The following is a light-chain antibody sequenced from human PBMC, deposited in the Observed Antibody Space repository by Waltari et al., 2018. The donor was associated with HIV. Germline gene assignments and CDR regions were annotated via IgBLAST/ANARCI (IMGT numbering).Light chain of an antibody. CDR2: EVS. CDR1: SSAVGRYNH. CDR3: SSYAGSNNLK. J-gene: IGLJ2*01. V-gene: IGLV2-8*01. Sequence: HSALSQPPSASASPGQSLALPRPGTSSAVGRYNHASWYQQHPGKAPKRMIYEVSKRPSGVPDRFSGSKSGNTASLTVSGLQAEDEADYYCSSYAGSNNLKFGGGTKLTVL.